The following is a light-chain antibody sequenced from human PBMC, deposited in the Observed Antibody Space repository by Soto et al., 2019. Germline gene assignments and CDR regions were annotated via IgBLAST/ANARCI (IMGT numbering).Light chain of an antibody. V-gene: IGKV1-5*01. Sequence: DIQMTQSPSTLSASVGDTVTITCRASQTISRWLAWYQQKPGKAPRLLIYTASILESGVPSRFSASGSGTEFTLTISSLHPDDFATYYCQEYNNYWTFGQGTKVEVK. J-gene: IGKJ1*01. CDR3: QEYNNYWT. CDR2: TAS. CDR1: QTISRW.